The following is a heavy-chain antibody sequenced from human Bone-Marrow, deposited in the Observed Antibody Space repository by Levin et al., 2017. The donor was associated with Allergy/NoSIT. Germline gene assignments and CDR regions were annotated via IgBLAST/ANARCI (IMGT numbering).Heavy chain of an antibody. D-gene: IGHD5-12*01. V-gene: IGHV3-9*01. CDR2: ITWNSVNI. Sequence: GGSLRLSCAASGFNISEYIMHWVRQAPGKGLEWVSSITWNSVNIAYADSLEGRFTISRDNAKNSLDLQMNSLRPEDTALYYCTKGGDSGYDFAYDGMDVWGQGTTVTVSS. CDR3: TKGGDSGYDFAYDGMDV. J-gene: IGHJ6*02. CDR1: GFNISEYI.